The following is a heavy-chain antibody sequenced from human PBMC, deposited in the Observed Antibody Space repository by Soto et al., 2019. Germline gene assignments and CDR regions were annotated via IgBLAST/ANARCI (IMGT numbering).Heavy chain of an antibody. D-gene: IGHD2-21*01. Sequence: QVQLVESGGGVVQPGRSLRLSCAASGFTFSSFGMHWVRQAPGKGLEWVALIWFDGSNKNYADSVKGRFTISRDNYKNTLYLQMNSLRAEDAAVYYCARKVGMEFDYWGQGTQVTGSS. CDR2: IWFDGSNK. V-gene: IGHV3-33*01. CDR1: GFTFSSFG. CDR3: ARKVGMEFDY. J-gene: IGHJ4*02.